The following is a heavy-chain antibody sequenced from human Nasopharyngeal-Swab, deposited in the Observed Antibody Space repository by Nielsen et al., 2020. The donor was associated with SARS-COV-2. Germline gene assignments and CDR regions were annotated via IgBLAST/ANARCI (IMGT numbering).Heavy chain of an antibody. CDR3: AKDRQLWSNDFDY. D-gene: IGHD5-18*01. V-gene: IGHV3-30*02. CDR1: GFTFTSHG. Sequence: GGSLRLSCAASGFTFTSHGMYWVRQASGEGLDWVAFIRNDGSNKNYADSVKGRFTISRDNSKNTLYLQMNSLRAEDTAMYYCAKDRQLWSNDFDYWGQGTLVTVSS. J-gene: IGHJ4*02. CDR2: IRNDGSNK.